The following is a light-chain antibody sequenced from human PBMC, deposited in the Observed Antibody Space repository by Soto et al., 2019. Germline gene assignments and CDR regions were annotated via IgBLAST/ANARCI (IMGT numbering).Light chain of an antibody. V-gene: IGKV3-20*01. CDR2: GAS. J-gene: IGKJ3*01. CDR3: QQYATSPFT. CDR1: QSVGSSY. Sequence: EIVLTQSPGTLSLSPGERATLSCRASQSVGSSYLAWYQQKPGQAPRVLIYGASSRATGIPDRFSGSGSGTDFTLTISRLEPEYFAVYYCQQYATSPFTFGPGTKVDIK.